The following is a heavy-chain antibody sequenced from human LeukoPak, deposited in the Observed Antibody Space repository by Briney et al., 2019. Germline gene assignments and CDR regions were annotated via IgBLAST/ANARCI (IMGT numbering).Heavy chain of an antibody. J-gene: IGHJ4*02. D-gene: IGHD3-22*01. V-gene: IGHV3-48*03. Sequence: GGSLRLSCAASGFTFSSYEMNWVRQAPGKGLEWVSYITSSSSTRYYADSVKGRFTISRDNAKNSLYLQMNSLRAEDTAVYYCARAYYYDSSGYYSGYWGQGTLVTVSS. CDR1: GFTFSSYE. CDR2: ITSSSSTR. CDR3: ARAYYYDSSGYYSGY.